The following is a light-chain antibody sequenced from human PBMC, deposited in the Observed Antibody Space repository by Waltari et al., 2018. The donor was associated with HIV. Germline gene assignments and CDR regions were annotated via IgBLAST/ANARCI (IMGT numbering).Light chain of an antibody. V-gene: IGLV2-11*01. CDR1: TSDVLSDRF. Sequence: QSVLTQPRSVSGSPGQCFTISCVVITSDVLSDRFVYWYQQYPGKPPRLLIYDINKRPSGVPHRFSGSKSGYTASLTISGLQSDDEAYYFCCSYSGDYVFGTGTEV. CDR2: DIN. CDR3: CSYSGDYV. J-gene: IGLJ1*01.